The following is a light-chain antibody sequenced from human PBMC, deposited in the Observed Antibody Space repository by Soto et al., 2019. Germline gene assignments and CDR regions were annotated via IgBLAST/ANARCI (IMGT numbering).Light chain of an antibody. CDR3: GADHGSGSNFVVV. V-gene: IGLV9-49*01. Sequence: QAVVTQPPSASASLGASVTLTCTLNSGYSNYKVDWYQQRPGKGPRFVMRVGTGGIEGSKGDDIPDRFSVLGSGLNRYLTIKNIQEEDESDYHCGADHGSGSNFVVVFGGGTKLTVL. J-gene: IGLJ2*01. CDR1: SGYSNYK. CDR2: VGTGGIEG.